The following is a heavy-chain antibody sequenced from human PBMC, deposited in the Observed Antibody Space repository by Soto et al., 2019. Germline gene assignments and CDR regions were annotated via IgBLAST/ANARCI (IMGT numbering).Heavy chain of an antibody. CDR2: ISNSGGSV. CDR3: AKVKWTYGSVSDI. J-gene: IGHJ3*02. D-gene: IGHD4-17*01. Sequence: EVQLLESGGGLVQPGGSLILSCAASGFTFSSFAMSWVRQAPGKGLEWVSGISNSGGSVNYADSVKGRFTISRDNSKNTLSLEMNSLRAEDTALYYCAKVKWTYGSVSDIWGQGTMVTVSS. V-gene: IGHV3-23*01. CDR1: GFTFSSFA.